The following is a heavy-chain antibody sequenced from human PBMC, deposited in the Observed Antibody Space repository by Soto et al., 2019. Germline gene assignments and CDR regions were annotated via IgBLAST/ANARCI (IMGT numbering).Heavy chain of an antibody. Sequence: LSLTCTVSGGSISSSSYYWGWIRQPPGKGLEWIGSIYYSGSTYYNPSLKSRVTISVDTSKNQFSLKLSSVTAADTAVYYCARQKSIAAAIVDYWGQGTLVTVSS. CDR1: GGSISSSSYY. V-gene: IGHV4-39*01. D-gene: IGHD6-13*01. CDR2: IYYSGST. J-gene: IGHJ4*02. CDR3: ARQKSIAAAIVDY.